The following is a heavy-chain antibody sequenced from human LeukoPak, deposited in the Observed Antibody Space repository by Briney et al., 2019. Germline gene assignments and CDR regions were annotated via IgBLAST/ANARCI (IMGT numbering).Heavy chain of an antibody. V-gene: IGHV1-69*05. Sequence: ASVKVSCKASGGTFISYAISWVRQAPGQGLEWMGGIITIFGTANYAQKFQGRVTITTDESTSTASMELSSLRSEDTAVYYCARWDYCSGGSCYSPYFDYWGQGTLVTVSS. CDR2: IITIFGTA. CDR3: ARWDYCSGGSCYSPYFDY. CDR1: GGTFISYA. D-gene: IGHD2-15*01. J-gene: IGHJ4*02.